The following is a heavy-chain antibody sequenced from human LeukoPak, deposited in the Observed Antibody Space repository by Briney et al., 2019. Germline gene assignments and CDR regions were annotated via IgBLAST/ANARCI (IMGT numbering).Heavy chain of an antibody. J-gene: IGHJ6*03. Sequence: PSETLSLTCTVSGGSISSYYWSWIRRPPGKGLEWSGDIYYSGSTNYNPSLKSRVTISVDTSKNQFSLKLSSVTAADTAVYYCARSRYLTISYYYMDVWGKGTTVTVSS. D-gene: IGHD3-3*01. CDR2: IYYSGST. V-gene: IGHV4-59*01. CDR3: ARSRYLTISYYYMDV. CDR1: GGSISSYY.